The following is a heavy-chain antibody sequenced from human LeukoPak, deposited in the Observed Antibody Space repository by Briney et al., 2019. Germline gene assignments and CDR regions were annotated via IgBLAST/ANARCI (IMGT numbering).Heavy chain of an antibody. CDR3: ARTGDSSGYLALGY. D-gene: IGHD3-22*01. Sequence: PSETLSLTCTVSGGSISSYYWSWIRQPPGKGLEWIGYIYYSGSTRYNPSLKGRVTISVDTSKNQFSLKLNSVTAADTAVYYCARTGDSSGYLALGYWGQGTLVTVSS. V-gene: IGHV4-59*01. CDR2: IYYSGST. J-gene: IGHJ4*02. CDR1: GGSISSYY.